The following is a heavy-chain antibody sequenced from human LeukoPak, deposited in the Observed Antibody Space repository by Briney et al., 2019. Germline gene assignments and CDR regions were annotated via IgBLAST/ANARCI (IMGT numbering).Heavy chain of an antibody. D-gene: IGHD6-13*01. CDR3: ARNVYSSSWYYFDY. Sequence: SETLSLTCAVYGGSFSGYSWSWIRQPPGKGLEWIGYIYHSGSTYYNPSLKSRVTISVDRSKNQFSLKLSSVTAADTAVYYCARNVYSSSWYYFDYWGQGALVTVSS. V-gene: IGHV4-30-2*01. CDR1: GGSFSGYS. CDR2: IYHSGST. J-gene: IGHJ4*02.